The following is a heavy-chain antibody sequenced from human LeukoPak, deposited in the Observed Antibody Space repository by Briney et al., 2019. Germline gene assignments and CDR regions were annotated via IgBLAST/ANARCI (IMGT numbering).Heavy chain of an antibody. CDR3: ARAPPVSQYSFDC. CDR1: EFIFSSYS. Sequence: PGGSLRLSCAASEFIFSSYSMNWVRQAPGKGLEWVSVIYGGGGTDYTDSVKGRFTISRDNSKNTLYLQMNSLRTEDTAVCYCARAPPVSQYSFDCWGQGTLVTVSS. J-gene: IGHJ4*02. V-gene: IGHV3-53*01. CDR2: IYGGGGT. D-gene: IGHD1-1*01.